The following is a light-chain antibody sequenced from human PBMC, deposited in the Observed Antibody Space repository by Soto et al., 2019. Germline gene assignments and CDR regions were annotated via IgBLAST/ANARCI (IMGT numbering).Light chain of an antibody. V-gene: IGLV2-23*01. CDR2: EGS. J-gene: IGLJ1*01. CDR1: SSDVGSYNL. CDR3: CSYAGNSLYV. Sequence: QSALTQPASVSGSPGQSITISCTGTSSDVGSYNLVSWYQQHPGKAPKLMIYEGSKRPSGVSNRFSGSKSGNTASLTISGLQAEDEADYYCCSYAGNSLYVFRPGTKVTV.